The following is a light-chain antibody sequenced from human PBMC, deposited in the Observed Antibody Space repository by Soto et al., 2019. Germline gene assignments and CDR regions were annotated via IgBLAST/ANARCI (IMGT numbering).Light chain of an antibody. CDR1: QSINNRY. J-gene: IGKJ3*01. CDR2: GAS. V-gene: IGKV3-20*01. Sequence: EIVLTQSPGTLSLSPGERAILSCRASQSINNRYLARYQQMPGRAPRLLIHGASSRAAGIPDRFSGSGSGTDFTLTINRLEPEDFAVYYCHHYDNSPPFPFGPGTKVDI. CDR3: HHYDNSPPFP.